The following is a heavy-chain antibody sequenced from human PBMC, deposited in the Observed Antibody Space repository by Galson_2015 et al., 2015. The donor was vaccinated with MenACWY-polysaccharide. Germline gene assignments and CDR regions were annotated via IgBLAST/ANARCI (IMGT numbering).Heavy chain of an antibody. J-gene: IGHJ5*02. CDR3: ARSLGYSDSAFDNGRDVDRRFGP. CDR1: GGSISTGSSY. Sequence: TLSLTCSVSGGSISTGSSYWTWIRQPAGKGLEWIGRIHSRGSTDYSPSLKSRVPISTDTSRNQPSLKLSSVTAADTAVYYCARSLGYSDSAFDNGRDVDRRFGPWGQGTLVTVSS. V-gene: IGHV4-61*02. D-gene: IGHD5-12*01. CDR2: IHSRGST.